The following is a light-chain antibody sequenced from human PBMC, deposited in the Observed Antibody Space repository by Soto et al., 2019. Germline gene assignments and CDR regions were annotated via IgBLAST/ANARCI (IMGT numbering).Light chain of an antibody. Sequence: QTVVTQEPSLSVSPGGTVTLTCGLTSDSVSTNYYPSWYQQTPGQAPRTLLYNTKTRSSGVPDRFSGSILGNKAALTITGAHTDDESDYYCVLYMGSGIWVFGGGTKVTVL. CDR3: VLYMGSGIWV. CDR1: SDSVSTNYY. V-gene: IGLV8-61*01. CDR2: NTK. J-gene: IGLJ3*02.